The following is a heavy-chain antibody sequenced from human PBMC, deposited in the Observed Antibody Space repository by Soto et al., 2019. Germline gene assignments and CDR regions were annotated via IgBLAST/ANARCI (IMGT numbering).Heavy chain of an antibody. CDR3: ARTVIAASVLTYYYYGLDA. J-gene: IGHJ6*02. V-gene: IGHV1-69*01. CDR1: GGTFSTYV. Sequence: QVQLVQSGAEVKKPGSSVKVSCKASGGTFSTYVVTWVRQAPGQGLEWMGGIIPLFGTANYAQEFQGRVTITADESTSTAYMELSSPRSEDTDVYYCARTVIAASVLTYYYYGLDAWGQGTTVTVSS. D-gene: IGHD3-10*01. CDR2: IIPLFGTA.